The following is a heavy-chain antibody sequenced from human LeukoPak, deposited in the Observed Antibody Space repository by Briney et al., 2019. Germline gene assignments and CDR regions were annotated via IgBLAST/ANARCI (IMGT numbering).Heavy chain of an antibody. V-gene: IGHV3-48*01. Sequence: QPGGSLRLSCTASGFTFSIYNMNWVRQAPGKGLEWVSYISSSSSSIYYADSVKGRFTISRDNAKNSLYLQMNSLRAEDTAVYYCARAPHYSNYGPYYYGMDVWGQGTTVTVSS. D-gene: IGHD4-11*01. CDR3: ARAPHYSNYGPYYYGMDV. CDR2: ISSSSSSI. J-gene: IGHJ6*02. CDR1: GFTFSIYN.